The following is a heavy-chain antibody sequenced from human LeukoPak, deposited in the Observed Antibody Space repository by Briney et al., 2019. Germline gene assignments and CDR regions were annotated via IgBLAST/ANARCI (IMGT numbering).Heavy chain of an antibody. CDR3: ARDPNSYGFYNWFDP. J-gene: IGHJ5*02. D-gene: IGHD5-18*01. Sequence: GGSLRLSCAASGFTFSSCSMNWVRQAPGKGLEWVSSISSSSSYIYYADSVKGRFTISRDNAKNSLYLQMNSLRAEDTAVYYCARDPNSYGFYNWFDPWGQGTLVTVSS. V-gene: IGHV3-21*01. CDR2: ISSSSSYI. CDR1: GFTFSSCS.